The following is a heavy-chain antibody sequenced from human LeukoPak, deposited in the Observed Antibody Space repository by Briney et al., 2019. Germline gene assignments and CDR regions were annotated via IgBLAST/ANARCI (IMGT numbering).Heavy chain of an antibody. D-gene: IGHD2-2*01. CDR1: GFTLCTYW. CDR3: ARVRCSSNSCFPDY. J-gene: IGHJ4*02. Sequence: QPGGSLRLSCAASGFTLCTYWMSWVRPAPGKGLEWVANIKQDGSDKYYVDSVKGRFTISRDNAKNSLFLQMNSLRAEDTAVYYCARVRCSSNSCFPDYWGQGTLVTVSS. V-gene: IGHV3-7*01. CDR2: IKQDGSDK.